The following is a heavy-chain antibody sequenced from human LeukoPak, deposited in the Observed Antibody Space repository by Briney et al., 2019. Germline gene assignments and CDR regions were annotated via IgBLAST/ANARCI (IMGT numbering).Heavy chain of an antibody. Sequence: PSETLSLTCTVSGDSISSYYWSWIRQPPGKGLEWIGYIYYSGSTNYNPSLKSRVTISVDTSKNQFSLKLSSVTAADTAVYYCAREGPDDAFDIWGQGTMVTVSS. CDR1: GDSISSYY. J-gene: IGHJ3*02. V-gene: IGHV4-59*01. CDR2: IYYSGST. CDR3: AREGPDDAFDI.